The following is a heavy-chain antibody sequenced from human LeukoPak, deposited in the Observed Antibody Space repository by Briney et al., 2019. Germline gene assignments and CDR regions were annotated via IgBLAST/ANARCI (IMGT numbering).Heavy chain of an antibody. D-gene: IGHD3-22*01. J-gene: IGHJ6*03. CDR2: IYYSGST. Sequence: PSETLSFTCTVSGGSISSSSYYWGWIRQPPGKGLEWIGSIYYSGSTYYNPSLKSRVTISVDTSKNQFSLKLSSVTAADTAVYYCARTIHYYDSSGYYFSYYYYYMDVWGKGTTVTISS. CDR1: GGSISSSSYY. CDR3: ARTIHYYDSSGYYFSYYYYYMDV. V-gene: IGHV4-39*01.